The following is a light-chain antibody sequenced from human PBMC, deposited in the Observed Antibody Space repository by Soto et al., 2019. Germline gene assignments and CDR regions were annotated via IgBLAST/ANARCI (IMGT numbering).Light chain of an antibody. CDR2: ANS. CDR1: SSNIGAGYD. CDR3: QSYDNSLSGWV. V-gene: IGLV1-40*01. J-gene: IGLJ2*01. Sequence: QLVLTQPPSVSGAPGQRVTISCTGSSSNIGAGYDVHWYQHLPGTAPKLLIYANSHRPSGVPDRFSASKSGSSASLAITGLQAEDEGDYYCQSYDNSLSGWVFGGGTKLTVL.